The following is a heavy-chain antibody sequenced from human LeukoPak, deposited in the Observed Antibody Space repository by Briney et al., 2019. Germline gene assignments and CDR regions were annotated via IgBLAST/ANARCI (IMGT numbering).Heavy chain of an antibody. CDR3: ARDTITVTTPYFVY. Sequence: ASVKVSCKASGYTFTGYYIDWVRQAPGQGLEWMGWINSDSGGTNYAQKFQGRVTMTRDTSTSTAYMELSSLRSDDTAFYYCARDTITVTTPYFVYWGQGGLVTVPS. CDR2: INSDSGGT. J-gene: IGHJ4*02. CDR1: GYTFTGYY. V-gene: IGHV1-2*02. D-gene: IGHD4-17*01.